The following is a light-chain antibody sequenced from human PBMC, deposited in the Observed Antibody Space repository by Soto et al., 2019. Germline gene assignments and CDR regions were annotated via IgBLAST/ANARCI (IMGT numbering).Light chain of an antibody. CDR1: RSNIGSNT. CDR2: RDD. V-gene: IGLV1-44*01. CDR3: SAWDDSLHGPV. Sequence: QSVLTQPPSVSGTPGQRVTISCSGGRSNIGSNTVAWYQQFPGTTPKLLIYRDDQRPSGVPDRFSGSKSGTSASLAISGLQSEDESTYYCSAWDDSLHGPVFGGGTKLTVL. J-gene: IGLJ2*01.